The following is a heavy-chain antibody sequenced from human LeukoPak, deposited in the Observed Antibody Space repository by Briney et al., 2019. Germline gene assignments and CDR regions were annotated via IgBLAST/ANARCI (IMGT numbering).Heavy chain of an antibody. CDR2: IRYDESKE. Sequence: SLTLSWAASGFTFSHYGVNWVRQAPGKGLEWVAIIRYDESKEYYHDSVKDRFTKSRDSSKNTLYLQMNRLEAQDTAVYCCARVTSSGVRCYIQPGIDYWGQGTLVTVSS. D-gene: IGHD2-15*01. V-gene: IGHV3-33*01. J-gene: IGHJ4*02. CDR1: GFTFSHYG. CDR3: ARVTSSGVRCYIQPGIDY.